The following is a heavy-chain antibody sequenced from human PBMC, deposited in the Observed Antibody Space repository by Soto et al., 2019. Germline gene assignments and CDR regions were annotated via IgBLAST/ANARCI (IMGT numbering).Heavy chain of an antibody. D-gene: IGHD3-3*01. CDR2: IYYSGST. Sequence: PSETLSLTCTVSGGSISSSSYYWGLIRQPPGKGLEWIGSIYYSGSTYYNPSLKSRVTISVDTSKNQFSLKLSSVTAADTAVYYCADHHYDFGSGYYNWFDPWGQGTLVTVSS. CDR3: ADHHYDFGSGYYNWFDP. CDR1: GGSISSSSYY. V-gene: IGHV4-39*01. J-gene: IGHJ5*02.